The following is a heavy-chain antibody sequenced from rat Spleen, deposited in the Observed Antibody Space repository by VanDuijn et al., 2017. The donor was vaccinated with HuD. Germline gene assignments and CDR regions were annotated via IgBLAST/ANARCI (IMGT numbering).Heavy chain of an antibody. CDR3: TTDPHNNPFDY. D-gene: IGHD1-10*01. J-gene: IGHJ2*01. V-gene: IGHV5-20*01. CDR2: ISYDGGSRT. Sequence: EVQLVESGGGLVQPGRSLKLSCAASGFTFSDYYMAWVRQAPTKGLEWVASISYDGGSRTYYPDSVKGRFTISRDNAKSSLYLQMNSLKSEDTATYYCTTDPHNNPFDYWGQGVMVTVAS. CDR1: GFTFSDYY.